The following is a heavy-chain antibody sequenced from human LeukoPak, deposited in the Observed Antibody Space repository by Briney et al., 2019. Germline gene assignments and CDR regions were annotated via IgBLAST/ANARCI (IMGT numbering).Heavy chain of an antibody. D-gene: IGHD1-26*01. Sequence: SETLSLTCTVSGASVSGSPYYWGWIRQPPGRGLEWIGSLYYSGSTYNNPSLKSRVTISVDTSKNQFSLKLTSVTAADTAVYYCARGVPGSHTPRGYFDYWGQGTLVTVSS. V-gene: IGHV4-39*07. CDR3: ARGVPGSHTPRGYFDY. CDR2: LYYSGST. J-gene: IGHJ4*02. CDR1: GASVSGSPYY.